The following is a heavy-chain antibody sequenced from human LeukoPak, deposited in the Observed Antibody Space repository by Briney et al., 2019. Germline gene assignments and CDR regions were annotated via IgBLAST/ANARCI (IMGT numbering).Heavy chain of an antibody. CDR3: ARAPDFWSGYLDY. CDR2: IKQDGSEK. V-gene: IGHV3-7*01. CDR1: GFTFSSYW. D-gene: IGHD3-3*01. J-gene: IGHJ4*02. Sequence: GGSLRLSCAASGFTFSSYWMSWVRQAPGKGLEWVANIKQDGSEKYYVDSVKGQFTISRDNAKNSLYLQMNSLRAEDTAVYYCARAPDFWSGYLDYWGQGTLVTVSS.